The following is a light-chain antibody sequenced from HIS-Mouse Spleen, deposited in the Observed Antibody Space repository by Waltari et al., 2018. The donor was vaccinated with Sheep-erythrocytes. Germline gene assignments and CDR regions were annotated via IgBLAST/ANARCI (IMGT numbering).Light chain of an antibody. CDR3: QQYNSYPLT. CDR2: KAS. J-gene: IGKJ4*01. V-gene: IGKV1-5*03. Sequence: DIQMTQSPSTLSASVGDRVTITCRASQSISSWLAWYQQKPVKAPKLLIYKASSLESGVPSRFSCSGSGTEFTLTISSLQPDDFATYYCQQYNSYPLTFGGGTKVEIK. CDR1: QSISSW.